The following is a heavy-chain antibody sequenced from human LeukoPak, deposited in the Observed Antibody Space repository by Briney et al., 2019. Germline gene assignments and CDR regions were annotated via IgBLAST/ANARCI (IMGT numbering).Heavy chain of an antibody. V-gene: IGHV1-69*13. CDR2: IIPIFGTA. CDR1: GGTFSSYA. D-gene: IGHD3-10*01. J-gene: IGHJ6*03. CDR3: ARDRVPYMVRGVAYYYYMDV. Sequence: SVKVSCKASGGTFSSYAISWVRQAPGQGLEWMGGIIPIFGTANYAQKFQGRVTITADESTSTAYMELSSLRSEDTAVYYCARDRVPYMVRGVAYYYYMDVWGKGTTVTISS.